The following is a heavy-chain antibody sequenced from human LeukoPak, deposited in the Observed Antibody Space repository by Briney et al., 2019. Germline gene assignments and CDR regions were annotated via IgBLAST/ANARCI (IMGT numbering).Heavy chain of an antibody. D-gene: IGHD3-3*01. CDR1: GGSISSGSYY. J-gene: IGHJ4*02. CDR3: ARDSYDFCSGYYSDY. Sequence: SQTLSLTCTVSGGSISSGSYYWSWIRQPAGKGLEWIGRIYTSGSTNYNPSLKSRVTISVDTSKNQFSLKLSSVTAADTAVYYCARDSYDFCSGYYSDYWGQGTLVTVSS. V-gene: IGHV4-61*02. CDR2: IYTSGST.